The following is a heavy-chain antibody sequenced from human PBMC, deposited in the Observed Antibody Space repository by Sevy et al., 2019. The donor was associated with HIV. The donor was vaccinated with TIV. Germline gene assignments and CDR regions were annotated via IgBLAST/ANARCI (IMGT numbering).Heavy chain of an antibody. Sequence: SETLSLTCTVSGGSISSSSYYWAWIRQSPGKGLEWIGSIYYTGTTHSNPSLKSRVTISKDISKNQSFLRLRSVTAADTAMYFCARPNSMASYTLDVWGQGTTVTVSS. CDR3: ARPNSMASYTLDV. CDR1: GGSISSSSYY. J-gene: IGHJ6*02. V-gene: IGHV4-39*01. CDR2: IYYTGTT. D-gene: IGHD3-10*01.